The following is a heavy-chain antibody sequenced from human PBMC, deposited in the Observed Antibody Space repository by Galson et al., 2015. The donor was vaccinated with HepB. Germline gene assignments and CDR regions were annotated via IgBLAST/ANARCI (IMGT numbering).Heavy chain of an antibody. CDR1: GFTVVSNY. V-gene: IGHV3-66*01. CDR2: IYSGGTT. Sequence: SLRLSCAPTGFTVVSNYMTWVRQAPGKGLEWVSVIYSGGTTDYADSVKGRFTISRDYSKNTLSLHMNSLKAEDTAVYYCASAVNGWEAFDIWGQGTMVTVSS. J-gene: IGHJ3*02. D-gene: IGHD2-8*01. CDR3: ASAVNGWEAFDI.